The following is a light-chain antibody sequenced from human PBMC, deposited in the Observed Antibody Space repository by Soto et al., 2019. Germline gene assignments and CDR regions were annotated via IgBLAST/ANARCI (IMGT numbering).Light chain of an antibody. CDR2: GNS. V-gene: IGLV1-40*01. CDR1: SSNIGAGYD. J-gene: IGLJ3*02. CDR3: QSYDSSLSAWV. Sequence: QSVLTQPPSVSGAPGQRVTISCTESSSNIGAGYDVHWYQQLPGTAPKLLIYGNSNRPSGVPDRFSGSKSGTSASLAITGLLAEDAAAYYSQSYDSSLSAWVFGGGTKLTVL.